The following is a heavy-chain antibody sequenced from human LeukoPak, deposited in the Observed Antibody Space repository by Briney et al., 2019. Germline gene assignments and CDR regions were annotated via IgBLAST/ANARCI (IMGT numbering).Heavy chain of an antibody. CDR2: IIPIFGTA. V-gene: IGHV1-69*01. J-gene: IGHJ5*02. Sequence: TVKVSCKASGGTFSSYAISWVRQAPGQGLEWMGGIIPIFGTANYAQKFQGRVTITADESTSTAYMELSSLRSEDTAVYYCARDPADCSSTSCYPWFDPWGQGTLVTVSS. CDR3: ARDPADCSSTSCYPWFDP. CDR1: GGTFSSYA. D-gene: IGHD2-2*01.